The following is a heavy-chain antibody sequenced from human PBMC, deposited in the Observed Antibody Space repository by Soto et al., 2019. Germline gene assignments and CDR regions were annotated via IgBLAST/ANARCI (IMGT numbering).Heavy chain of an antibody. V-gene: IGHV4-39*01. CDR2: IYYSGST. D-gene: IGHD1-26*01. CDR1: GGSISSSSYY. J-gene: IGHJ4*02. Sequence: PSETLSLTCTVSGGSISSSSYYWGWIRQPPGKGLEWIGSIYYSGSTYYNPSLKSRVTISVDTSKNQFSLKLSSVTAADTAVYYCASSLGELLTDYWGQGTLVTVPQ. CDR3: ASSLGELLTDY.